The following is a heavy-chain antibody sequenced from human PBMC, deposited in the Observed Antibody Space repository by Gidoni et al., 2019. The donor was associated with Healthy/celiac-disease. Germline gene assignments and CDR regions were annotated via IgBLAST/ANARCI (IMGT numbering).Heavy chain of an antibody. V-gene: IGHV3-9*01. Sequence: EVQLVVSGGGLVQPGRSLRLSCSASGFTFDDYAMHWVRQAPGKGLEWVSGISWNSGSIGYADSVKGRFTISRDNAKNSLYLQMNSLRAEDTALYYCAKDMSGSGWYYFDYWGQGTLVTVSS. CDR3: AKDMSGSGWYYFDY. D-gene: IGHD6-19*01. CDR1: GFTFDDYA. J-gene: IGHJ4*02. CDR2: ISWNSGSI.